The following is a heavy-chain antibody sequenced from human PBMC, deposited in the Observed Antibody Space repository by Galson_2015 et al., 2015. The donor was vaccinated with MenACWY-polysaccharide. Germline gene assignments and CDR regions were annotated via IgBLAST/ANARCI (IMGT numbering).Heavy chain of an antibody. V-gene: IGHV3-33*01. Sequence: SLRLSCAASGFSFNNHGMHWVRQAPGKGLEWVAVLYSHGVFKYYGDSVKGRFTISRDNSNNTLYLQMKNLRVDDTAVYYCARDYNQWLAPLFYYYYGMDVWGQGTTVTVSS. CDR3: ARDYNQWLAPLFYYYYGMDV. J-gene: IGHJ6*02. CDR1: GFSFNNHG. CDR2: LYSHGVFK. D-gene: IGHD6-19*01.